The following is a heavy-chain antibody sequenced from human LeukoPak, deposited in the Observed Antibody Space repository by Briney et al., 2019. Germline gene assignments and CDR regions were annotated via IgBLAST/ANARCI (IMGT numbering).Heavy chain of an antibody. V-gene: IGHV3-74*01. J-gene: IGHJ3*02. Sequence: GGSLRLSCAASGFTFCSYWMHWLRQAPGKELVWVSHISWDGSNTNYADSVKGRFTIPRDNAKNTLFLEMNSLIAEDTGVYYRARAVIGTTSAAFDIWGQGTMITVSS. CDR3: ARAVIGTTSAAFDI. D-gene: IGHD1-20*01. CDR2: ISWDGSNT. CDR1: GFTFCSYW.